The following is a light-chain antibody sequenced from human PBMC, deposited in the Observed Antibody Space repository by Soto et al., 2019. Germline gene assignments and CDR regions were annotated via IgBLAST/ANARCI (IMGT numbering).Light chain of an antibody. CDR2: GAS. V-gene: IGKV3-20*01. CDR1: QSVSSSY. CDR3: QQYGSSPWT. J-gene: IGKJ1*01. Sequence: DIVVTRCPGQLSLSPGESATLSGKASQSVSSSYLAWYQQKPGQAPRLLIYGASSRATGIPDRFSGSGSGTCFTLTISRLEPEDFAVYYCQQYGSSPWTFGQGTKVDIK.